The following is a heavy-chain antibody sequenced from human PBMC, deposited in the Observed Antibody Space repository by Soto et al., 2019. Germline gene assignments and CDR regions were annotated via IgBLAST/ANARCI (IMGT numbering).Heavy chain of an antibody. CDR1: GGSISSNY. CDR2: IYYSGST. D-gene: IGHD1-26*01. Sequence: QVQLQESGPGLVKPSETLSLMCTVSGGSISSNYWSWIRQPPGKGLEYIGYIYYSGSTTYNPSLKSRVTISVDTSKNQFSRKLSSVTAADTAVYYCAREGGSPDYWGQGTLVTVSS. V-gene: IGHV4-59*01. J-gene: IGHJ4*02. CDR3: AREGGSPDY.